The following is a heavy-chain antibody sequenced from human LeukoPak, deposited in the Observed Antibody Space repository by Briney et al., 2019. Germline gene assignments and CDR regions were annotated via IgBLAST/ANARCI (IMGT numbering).Heavy chain of an antibody. V-gene: IGHV4-4*07. CDR2: IYTSGST. Sequence: SETLSLTCTVSGGSISSYYWSWIRQPAGKGLEWIGRIYTSGSTNYNPSLKSRVTMSADTSKNQFSLKLSSVTAADTAVYYCAXXWYNGMVSWFDPWGQGTLVTVSS. CDR1: GGSISSYY. J-gene: IGHJ5*02. CDR3: AXXWYNGMVSWFDP. D-gene: IGHD5-18*01.